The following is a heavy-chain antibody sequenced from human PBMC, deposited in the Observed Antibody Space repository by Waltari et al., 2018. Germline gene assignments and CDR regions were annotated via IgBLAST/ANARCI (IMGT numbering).Heavy chain of an antibody. V-gene: IGHV4-61*02. CDR2: LYTTGST. CDR3: ARTGTVVVVPTAKGAFHI. Sequence: VQLQESGPGLVEPSQTLSLTCTVSNGSISSGSFSWSWIRQRAGKGLEWLGHLYTTGSTNYNPSLESRVTISADTSKNQFSLKLTSVTAADSAVYFCARTGTVVVVPTAKGAFHIWGQGTAVTVSS. CDR1: NGSISSGSFS. D-gene: IGHD2-15*01. J-gene: IGHJ3*02.